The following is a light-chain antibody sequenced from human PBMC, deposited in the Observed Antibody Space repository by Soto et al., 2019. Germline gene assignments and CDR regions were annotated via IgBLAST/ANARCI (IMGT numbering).Light chain of an antibody. Sequence: EIVLTQSPATLSLSPGERATLSCRASQSVSSYLAWYQQKPGQAPRLLIYDASNRATGIPARFSGSGSGTEFTLTISSLEHEDFAVDYCQQRSNWPPGVTFGGGTKVEIK. CDR3: QQRSNWPPGVT. CDR2: DAS. V-gene: IGKV3-11*01. J-gene: IGKJ4*01. CDR1: QSVSSY.